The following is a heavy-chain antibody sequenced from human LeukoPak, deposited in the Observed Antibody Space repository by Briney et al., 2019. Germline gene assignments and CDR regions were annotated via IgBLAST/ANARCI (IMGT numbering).Heavy chain of an antibody. CDR1: GYTFTSYY. J-gene: IGHJ6*04. Sequence: ASVKASCTASGYTFTSYYMHWVRQAPRQGLEWMGIINPSGGSTSYAQKFQGRVTLTSDTSTSTVYLELSSLGSEATAVYYCAVTLAAPNHDYYGMDVWGKGTTVTVSS. CDR3: AVTLAAPNHDYYGMDV. V-gene: IGHV1-46*01. D-gene: IGHD2-15*01. CDR2: INPSGGST.